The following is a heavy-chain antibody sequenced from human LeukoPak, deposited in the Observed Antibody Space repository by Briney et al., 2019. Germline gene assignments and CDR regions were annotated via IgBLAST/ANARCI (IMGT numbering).Heavy chain of an antibody. Sequence: PGGSLRLSCAASGFTFSSYAMSWVRQAPGKGLEWVSGISGSGGSTYYADSVKGRFTIPRDNSKNTLYLQMNSLRAEDTAVYYCVKTGSGWYGDYWGQGARVTVSS. CDR3: VKTGSGWYGDY. CDR2: ISGSGGST. CDR1: GFTFSSYA. J-gene: IGHJ4*02. V-gene: IGHV3-23*01. D-gene: IGHD6-13*01.